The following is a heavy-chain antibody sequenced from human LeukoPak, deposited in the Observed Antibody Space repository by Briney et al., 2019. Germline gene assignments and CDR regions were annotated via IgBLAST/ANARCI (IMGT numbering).Heavy chain of an antibody. V-gene: IGHV1-18*01. CDR1: GYTFTSCG. CDR3: ARAGVHDYGDYGLRDYYYYGMDV. J-gene: IGHJ6*02. D-gene: IGHD4-17*01. Sequence: ASVKVSCKASGYTFTSCGISWVRQAPGQGLEWMGWISAYNGNTNYAQKLQGRVTMTTDTSTSTAYMELRSLRSGDTAVYYCARAGVHDYGDYGLRDYYYYGMDVWGQGTTVTVSS. CDR2: ISAYNGNT.